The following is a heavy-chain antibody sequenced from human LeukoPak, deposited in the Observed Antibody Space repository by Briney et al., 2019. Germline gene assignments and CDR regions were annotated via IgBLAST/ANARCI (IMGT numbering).Heavy chain of an antibody. J-gene: IGHJ3*02. D-gene: IGHD1-26*01. V-gene: IGHV3-9*01. Sequence: PGGSLRLSCAASGFTFDDYAMHWVRQAPGKGLEWVSGISWNSGSIGYADSVKGRFTISRDNAKNSLYLQMNSLRAEDTALYYCAKGNPKPELLDAFDIWGQGTMVTVSS. CDR2: ISWNSGSI. CDR1: GFTFDDYA. CDR3: AKGNPKPELLDAFDI.